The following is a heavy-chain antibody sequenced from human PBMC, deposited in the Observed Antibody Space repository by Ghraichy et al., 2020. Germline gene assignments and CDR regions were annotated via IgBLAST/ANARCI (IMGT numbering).Heavy chain of an antibody. CDR2: IWYDGSNK. V-gene: IGHV3-33*01. CDR3: ARDGRPGGLALHSAHYFQH. Sequence: GGSLRLSCAASGFTFSSYGMHWVRQAPGKGLEWVAVIWYDGSNKYYADSVKGRFTISRDNSKNTLYLQMNSLRAEDTAVYYCARDGRPGGLALHSAHYFQHWGQGTLVTVSS. D-gene: IGHD6-25*01. CDR1: GFTFSSYG. J-gene: IGHJ1*01.